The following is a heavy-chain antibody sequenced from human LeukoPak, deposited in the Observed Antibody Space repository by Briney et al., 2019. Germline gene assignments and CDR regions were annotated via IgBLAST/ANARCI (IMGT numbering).Heavy chain of an antibody. CDR1: GGSINSGGYS. Sequence: TSQTLSLTCAVSGGSINSGGYSWSWIRQPPGKGLEWIGYIYHSGSTYYNPSLKSRVTISVDRSKNQFSLKLSFVTAADTAVYYCVRGGAVPAANPLHYYYYGMDVWGKGTTVTVSS. D-gene: IGHD2-2*01. J-gene: IGHJ6*04. V-gene: IGHV4-30-2*01. CDR2: IYHSGST. CDR3: VRGGAVPAANPLHYYYYGMDV.